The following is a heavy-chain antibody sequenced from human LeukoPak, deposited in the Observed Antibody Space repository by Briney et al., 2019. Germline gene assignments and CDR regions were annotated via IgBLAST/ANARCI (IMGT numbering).Heavy chain of an antibody. CDR1: GFTFSRYA. D-gene: IGHD6-19*01. J-gene: IGHJ4*02. Sequence: GGSLRLSCAASGFTFSRYAMHWVRQAPGKGLEWVTIISSDGINKYYADSVKGRFTISRDNSKNTLSLQMSSLRAEDTAVYYCAKDLDGSGMYGGTDSWGQGTPVTVSS. V-gene: IGHV3-30*04. CDR3: AKDLDGSGMYGGTDS. CDR2: ISSDGINK.